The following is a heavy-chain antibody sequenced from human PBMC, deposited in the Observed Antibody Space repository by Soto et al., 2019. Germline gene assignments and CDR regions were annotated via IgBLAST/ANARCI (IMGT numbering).Heavy chain of an antibody. Sequence: QEQLVQSGAEVKKPGSSVRVSCTASGGIFSSYAISWVRQAPGQGLEWMGGIIPIFGTANYAQKFQGRVTITADESTNTAYMDLSSLKSEDTAIYYCARGGSGYVWFNEYWGQGTLVTVSS. CDR2: IIPIFGTA. CDR1: GGIFSSYA. CDR3: ARGGSGYVWFNEY. J-gene: IGHJ4*02. D-gene: IGHD3-22*01. V-gene: IGHV1-69*01.